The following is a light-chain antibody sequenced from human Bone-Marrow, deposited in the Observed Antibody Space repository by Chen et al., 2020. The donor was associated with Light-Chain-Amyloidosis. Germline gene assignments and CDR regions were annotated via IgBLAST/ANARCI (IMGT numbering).Light chain of an antibody. CDR1: QTISSNY. V-gene: IGKV3-20*01. CDR3: QQYGTSPLT. CDR2: GSS. Sequence: EIVLTQSPCTLSLSPGEGANLSCRASQTISSNYLTWYQQKFGQAPRLLIYGSSSSATGIPDRFTGSGSGTDFTLTINRLEPEDFAMYYCQQYGTSPLTFGGGTKVEIK. J-gene: IGKJ4*01.